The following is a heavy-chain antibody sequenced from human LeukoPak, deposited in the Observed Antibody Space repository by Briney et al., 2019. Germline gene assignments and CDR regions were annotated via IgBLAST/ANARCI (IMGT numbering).Heavy chain of an antibody. CDR3: AIYNNDSSGDYSPDY. CDR1: GGSISSGGYY. D-gene: IGHD3-22*01. CDR2: IYYSGST. J-gene: IGHJ4*02. V-gene: IGHV4-31*03. Sequence: SETLSLTCTVSGGSISSGGYYWSWIRQHPGKGLEWIGYIYYSGSTYYNPSLKSRVTISVDTSKNQFSLKLSSVTAADTAVYYSAIYNNDSSGDYSPDYWGQGTLVTVSS.